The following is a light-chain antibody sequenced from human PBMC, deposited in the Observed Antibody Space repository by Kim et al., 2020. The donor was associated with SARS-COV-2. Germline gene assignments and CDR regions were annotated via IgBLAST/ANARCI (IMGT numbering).Light chain of an antibody. V-gene: IGLV2-11*01. CDR1: SSDVGGYNY. J-gene: IGLJ3*02. Sequence: GQSVTISCTGTSSDVGGYNYVSWYQQHPDKAPKLMIYDVTKRPSGVPDRFSGSKSGNTASLTISGLQAEDEADYYCCSYVGSYTWVFGGGTQLTVL. CDR2: DVT. CDR3: CSYVGSYTWV.